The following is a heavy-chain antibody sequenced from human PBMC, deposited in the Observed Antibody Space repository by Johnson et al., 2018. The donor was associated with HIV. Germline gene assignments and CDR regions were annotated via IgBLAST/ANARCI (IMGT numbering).Heavy chain of an antibody. CDR2: IYSGGST. CDR3: ERAGRGVIGPDGFGI. Sequence: VQLVESGGGLVQPGGSLRLSCAASGFTVSSNYMSWVRQAPGKGLEWVPVIYSGGSTYYADSVKGRFTIARDNSKNTPYLQMNSLRAEDKAVYYCERAGRGVIGPDGFGIWGQGTVVTVSS. J-gene: IGHJ3*02. V-gene: IGHV3-66*02. D-gene: IGHD3-16*02. CDR1: GFTVSSNY.